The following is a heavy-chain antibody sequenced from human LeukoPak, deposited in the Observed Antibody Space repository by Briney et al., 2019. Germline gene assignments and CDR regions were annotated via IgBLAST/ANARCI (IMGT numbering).Heavy chain of an antibody. Sequence: PGGSLRLSCAASGFTFVNYGMHWVRQAPGKGLEWVAVIWHDGSNKYYADSVKGRFTISRDNSKDTLYLQMNSLRDEDTAVYYCAKDHVEVALEESHFDQWGQGTLVTVSS. CDR3: AKDHVEVALEESHFDQ. J-gene: IGHJ4*02. CDR2: IWHDGSNK. CDR1: GFTFVNYG. V-gene: IGHV3-33*06. D-gene: IGHD5-24*01.